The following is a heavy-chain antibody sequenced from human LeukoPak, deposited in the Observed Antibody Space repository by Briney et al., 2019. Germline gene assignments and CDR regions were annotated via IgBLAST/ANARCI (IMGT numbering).Heavy chain of an antibody. Sequence: GESLKISCKGSGYNFTVYWIGWVRQMPGKGLEWMGIIYSGDSDTSYSPSFQGQVTISADKSISTAYLQWSSLKASDTAMYYCARGGPEMYFDHWGQGTLVTVSS. CDR2: IYSGDSDT. CDR1: GYNFTVYW. CDR3: ARGGPEMYFDH. J-gene: IGHJ4*02. V-gene: IGHV5-51*01.